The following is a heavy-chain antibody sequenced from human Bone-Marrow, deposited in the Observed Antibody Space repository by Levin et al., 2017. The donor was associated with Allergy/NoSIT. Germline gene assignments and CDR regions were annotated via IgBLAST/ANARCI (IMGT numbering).Heavy chain of an antibody. D-gene: IGHD2-15*01. V-gene: IGHV3-15*01. CDR1: GFTFSNAW. Sequence: KTGGSMRLSCAASGFTFSNAWMNWVRQAPGKGLEWVGRIKSTTDGGTTEYAAPVKGRFTISRDDAKNTLYLQMDSLKTEDTAVFYCSLLSHGSCLFWGQGTLVTVSS. CDR2: IKSTTDGGTT. CDR3: SLLSHGSCLF. J-gene: IGHJ4*02.